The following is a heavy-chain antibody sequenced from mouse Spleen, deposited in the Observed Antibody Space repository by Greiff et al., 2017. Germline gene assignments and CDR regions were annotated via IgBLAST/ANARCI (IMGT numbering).Heavy chain of an antibody. CDR2: IYPRSGNT. CDR3: ARSNGDEGFAY. D-gene: IGHD4-1*01. Sequence: QVQLKQSGAELARPGASVKLSCKASGYTFTSYGISWVKQRTGQGLEWIGEIYPRSGNTYYNEKFKGKATLTADKSSSTAYMELRSLTSEDSAVYFCARSNGDEGFAYWGQGTLVTVSA. V-gene: IGHV1-81*01. J-gene: IGHJ3*01. CDR1: GYTFTSYG.